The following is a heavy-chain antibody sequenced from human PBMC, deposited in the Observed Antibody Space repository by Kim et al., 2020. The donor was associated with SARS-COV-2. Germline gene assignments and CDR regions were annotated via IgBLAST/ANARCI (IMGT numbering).Heavy chain of an antibody. V-gene: IGHV5-10-1*01. J-gene: IGHJ6*02. D-gene: IGHD3-10*01. CDR3: ARGAGTWRRFGELSNYYYGMDV. CDR1: GYSFTSYW. CDR2: IDPSDSYT. Sequence: GESLKISCKGSGYSFTSYWISWVRQMPGKGLEWMGRIDPSDSYTNYSPSFQGHVTISADKSISTAYLQWSSLKASDTAMYYCARGAGTWRRFGELSNYYYGMDVWGQGTTVTVSS.